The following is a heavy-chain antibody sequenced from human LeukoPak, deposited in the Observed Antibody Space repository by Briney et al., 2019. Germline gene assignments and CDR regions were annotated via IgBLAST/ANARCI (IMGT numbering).Heavy chain of an antibody. V-gene: IGHV5-51*01. CDR3: ARRQGCSSTSCPPDS. J-gene: IGHJ4*02. CDR1: GYSFTTYW. CDR2: IYPGDSDT. Sequence: GESLKISCKGSGYSFTTYWIGWVRQMPGKGLEWMGIIYPGDSDTRYSPSFQGQVTMSADKSINTAYLQWSSLKASDTAIYYCARRQGCSSTSCPPDSWGQGTLVTVSS. D-gene: IGHD2-2*01.